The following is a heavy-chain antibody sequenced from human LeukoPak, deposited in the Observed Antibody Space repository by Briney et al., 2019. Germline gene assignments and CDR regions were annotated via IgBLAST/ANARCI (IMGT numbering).Heavy chain of an antibody. J-gene: IGHJ6*03. D-gene: IGHD2-15*01. CDR3: ARGKPIVVVAASFDYYYMDV. CDR2: IYSSGGT. Sequence: SETLSLTCTVSGGSISRYYWSWIRQPPGKGLEWIGYIYSSGGTNYNPSLKSRVTISVDTSKNQFSLKLSSVTAADTAVYYCARGKPIVVVAASFDYYYMDVWGKGTTVTVSS. V-gene: IGHV4-59*12. CDR1: GGSISRYY.